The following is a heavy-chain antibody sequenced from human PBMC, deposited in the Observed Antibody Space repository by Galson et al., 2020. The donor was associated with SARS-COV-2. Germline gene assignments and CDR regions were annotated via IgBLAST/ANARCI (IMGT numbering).Heavy chain of an antibody. J-gene: IGHJ2*01. D-gene: IGHD3-22*01. Sequence: ETSETLSLTCTVSGGSISSSSSYWGWIRQPPGKGLEWIGSIFYSGSTYYNPSHKSRVTISLDTSKNQFSLKLSSVTAADTAVYYCARHVAPYSISMIEVVMNDYWYFDLWGRGTLVTVSS. CDR1: GGSISSSSSY. CDR3: ARHVAPYSISMIEVVMNDYWYFDL. V-gene: IGHV4-39*01. CDR2: IFYSGST.